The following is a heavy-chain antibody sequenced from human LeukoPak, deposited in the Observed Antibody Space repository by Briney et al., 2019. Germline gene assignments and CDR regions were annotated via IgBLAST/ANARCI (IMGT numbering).Heavy chain of an antibody. CDR3: AREDCSGGSCYPYYDSSGYYSH. D-gene: IGHD3-22*01. J-gene: IGHJ4*02. Sequence: ASVKVSCKASGGTFSSYTISWVRQAPGQGLEWMGRIIPILGIANYAQKFQGRVTITADKSTSTAYMELSGLRSEDTAVYYCAREDCSGGSCYPYYDSSGYYSHWGQGTLVTV. CDR1: GGTFSSYT. V-gene: IGHV1-69*04. CDR2: IIPILGIA.